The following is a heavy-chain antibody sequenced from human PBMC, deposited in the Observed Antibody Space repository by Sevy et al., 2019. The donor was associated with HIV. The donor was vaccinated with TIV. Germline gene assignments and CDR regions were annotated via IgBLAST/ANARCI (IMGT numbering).Heavy chain of an antibody. V-gene: IGHV1-24*01. CDR3: ATAREYYSDNSGYLDY. CDR2: FDPDDGET. Sequence: ASVKVSCKVSGYTLSELSMHWVRQPPGKALEWMGRFDPDDGETIYAQRFQGRVTMTEDTSADTAYMELSSLRSEDTAMYYCATAREYYSDNSGYLDYWGQGTPVTVSS. CDR1: GYTLSELS. J-gene: IGHJ4*02. D-gene: IGHD3-22*01.